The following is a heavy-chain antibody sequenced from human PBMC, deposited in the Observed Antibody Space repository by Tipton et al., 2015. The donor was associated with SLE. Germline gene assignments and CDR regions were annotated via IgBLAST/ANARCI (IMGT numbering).Heavy chain of an antibody. CDR3: ARQSSGYCSGGSCACQH. Sequence: VQLVQSGAEVKKPGESLKISCKGSGYSFTSYWIGWVRQMHGKGLDWMGIIYPGDSDTRYSPSFQGQGTISADKSISTAYLQWSSLKASDTAMYYCARQSSGYCSGGSCACQHWGQGTLVTVTS. J-gene: IGHJ1*01. V-gene: IGHV5-51*01. CDR2: IYPGDSDT. D-gene: IGHD2-15*01. CDR1: GYSFTSYW.